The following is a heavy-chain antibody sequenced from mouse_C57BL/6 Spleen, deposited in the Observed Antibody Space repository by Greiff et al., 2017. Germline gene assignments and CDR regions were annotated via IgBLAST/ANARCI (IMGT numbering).Heavy chain of an antibody. J-gene: IGHJ3*01. CDR2: IDPSDSYT. CDR3: ARDWERFAY. D-gene: IGHD4-1*01. V-gene: IGHV1-50*01. Sequence: QVQLQQPGAELVKPGASVKLSCKASGYTFTSYWVQWVKQRPGQGLEWIGEIDPSDSYTNYNQKFKGKATLTVDTSSSTAYMQLSSLTSEDSAVYYCARDWERFAYWGQGTLVTVSA. CDR1: GYTFTSYW.